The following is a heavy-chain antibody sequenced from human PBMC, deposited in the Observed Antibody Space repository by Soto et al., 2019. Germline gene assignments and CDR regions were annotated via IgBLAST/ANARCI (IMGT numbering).Heavy chain of an antibody. D-gene: IGHD1-1*01. V-gene: IGHV1-69*12. CDR3: ARNEGWNDGTDDAFDI. CDR2: IIPIFGTA. Sequence: QVQLVQSGAEVKKPGSSVKVSCKASGGTFSSYAISWVRQAPGQGLEWMGGIIPIFGTANYAQKFQGRVTITADESTSTAGMGLSSLDSEETAVYYCARNEGWNDGTDDAFDIWGQGTMVTVSS. J-gene: IGHJ3*02. CDR1: GGTFSSYA.